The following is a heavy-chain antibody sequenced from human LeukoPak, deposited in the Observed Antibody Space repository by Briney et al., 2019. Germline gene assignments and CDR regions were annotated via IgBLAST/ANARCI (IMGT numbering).Heavy chain of an antibody. CDR3: TTSPPPHLVVVEGFDY. D-gene: IGHD2-2*01. V-gene: IGHV3-15*01. CDR1: GFTFSNAW. Sequence: GGSLRLSCAASGFTFSNAWMSWVRQAPGKGLEWVGRIKSKTDGGTTDYAAPVKGRFTISRDDSKNTLYLQMNSLKTEDTAVYYCTTSPPPHLVVVEGFDYWGQGTLVTVSS. CDR2: IKSKTDGGTT. J-gene: IGHJ4*02.